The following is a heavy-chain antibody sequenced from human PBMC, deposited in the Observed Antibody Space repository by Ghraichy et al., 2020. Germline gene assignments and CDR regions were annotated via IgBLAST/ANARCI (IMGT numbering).Heavy chain of an antibody. CDR1: GGSFSGYY. CDR3: ARGSRITMIVVARPFDY. V-gene: IGHV4-34*01. CDR2: INHSGST. D-gene: IGHD3-22*01. Sequence: SETLSLTCAVYGGSFSGYYWSWIRRPPGKGLEWIGEINHSGSTNYNPSLKSRVTISVDTSKNQFSLKLSSVTAADTAVYYCARGSRITMIVVARPFDYWGQGTLVTVSS. J-gene: IGHJ4*02.